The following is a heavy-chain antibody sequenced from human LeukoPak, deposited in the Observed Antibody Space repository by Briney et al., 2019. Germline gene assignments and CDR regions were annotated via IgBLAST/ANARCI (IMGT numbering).Heavy chain of an antibody. V-gene: IGHV3-30-3*01. Sequence: GGSLRLSCAASGFTFSSYAMHWVRQAPGKGLEWVAVISYDGSNKYYADSVKGRFTISRDNSKNTLYLQMNSLRAEDTAVYYCARAMVRGVPIEWLFDYWGQGTLVTVSS. D-gene: IGHD3-10*01. CDR2: ISYDGSNK. J-gene: IGHJ4*02. CDR3: ARAMVRGVPIEWLFDY. CDR1: GFTFSSYA.